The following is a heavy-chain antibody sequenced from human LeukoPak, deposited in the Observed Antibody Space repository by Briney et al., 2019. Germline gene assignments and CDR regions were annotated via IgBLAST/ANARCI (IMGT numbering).Heavy chain of an antibody. J-gene: IGHJ3*02. D-gene: IGHD6-13*01. V-gene: IGHV4-39*01. CDR3: ARHDMLYSSPPGAFDI. CDR2: IYYSGST. Sequence: PSETLSLTCTVSGGSISISSYYWGWIRQPPGKGLEWIGSIYYSGSTYYNPSHKTRLPISVDTSKHQFSLKLSSVTAADTAVYYCARHDMLYSSPPGAFDIWGQGTMVTVSS. CDR1: GGSISISSYY.